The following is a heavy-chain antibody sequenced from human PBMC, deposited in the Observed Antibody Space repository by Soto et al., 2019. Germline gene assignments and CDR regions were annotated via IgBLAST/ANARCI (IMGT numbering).Heavy chain of an antibody. J-gene: IGHJ3*02. CDR3: ARSTVTLGIDI. CDR1: GFTFSSYD. D-gene: IGHD4-17*01. V-gene: IGHV3-13*04. Sequence: EVQLVESGGGLVQPGGSLRLSCAASGFTFSSYDMHWVRQSTGKGLEWVSAIGTAGDTYYPGSVKGRFTISRENAKNSLYLLMNSLRAGDTAVYYCARSTVTLGIDIWGQGTMVTVSS. CDR2: IGTAGDT.